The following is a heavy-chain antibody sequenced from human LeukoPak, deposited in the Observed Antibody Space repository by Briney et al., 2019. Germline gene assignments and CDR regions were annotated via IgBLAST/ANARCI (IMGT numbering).Heavy chain of an antibody. CDR2: INAGNGNT. CDR1: GYTFTSYA. Sequence: GASVTVSCKASGYTFTSYAMHWVRQAPGQRLEWMGWINAGNGNTKYSQKFQGRVTITRDTSASTAYMELSSLRSEDTAVYYCARSRVGHDYGGNEGPHGDYWGQGTLVTVSS. V-gene: IGHV1-3*01. CDR3: ARSRVGHDYGGNEGPHGDY. J-gene: IGHJ4*02. D-gene: IGHD4-23*01.